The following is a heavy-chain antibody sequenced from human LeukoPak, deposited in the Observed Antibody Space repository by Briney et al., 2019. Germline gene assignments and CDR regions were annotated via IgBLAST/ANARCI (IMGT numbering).Heavy chain of an antibody. D-gene: IGHD3-10*01. CDR3: ARFSPKGSGSYWGDYFDC. Sequence: SETLSLTCTVSGGSISSYYWSWIRQPPGKGLEWIGYIYYSGSTNYNPSLKSRVTISVDTSKNQFSLKLSSVTAADTAVYYCARFSPKGSGSYWGDYFDCWGQGTLVTVSS. CDR1: GGSISSYY. V-gene: IGHV4-59*08. J-gene: IGHJ4*02. CDR2: IYYSGST.